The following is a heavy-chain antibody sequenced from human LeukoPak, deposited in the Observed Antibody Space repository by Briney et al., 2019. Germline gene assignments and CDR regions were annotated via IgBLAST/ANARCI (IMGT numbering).Heavy chain of an antibody. CDR1: GGTFSSYA. CDR3: ASSVVSVSPDYYMDV. J-gene: IGHJ6*03. CDR2: IIPIFGTA. D-gene: IGHD4-23*01. V-gene: IGHV1-69*05. Sequence: SVKVSCKASGGTFSSYAISWVRQAPGQGLEWMGGIIPIFGTANYAQKFQGRVTITTDESTSTAYMELSSLRSEDTAVYYCASSVVSVSPDYYMDVWGKGTTVTVSS.